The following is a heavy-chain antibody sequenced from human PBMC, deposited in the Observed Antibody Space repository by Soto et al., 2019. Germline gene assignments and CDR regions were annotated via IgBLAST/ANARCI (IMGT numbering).Heavy chain of an antibody. D-gene: IGHD3-22*01. CDR3: ARDLHNYYGSSGYYLGDGAFDI. J-gene: IGHJ3*02. CDR1: GFTFSSYS. Sequence: LRLSCAASGFTFSSYSINWVRQAPGKGLEWFSYITSDSSTISYADSVKGRFTVSRDNAKNSLYLQMNSLRDEDTAVYYCARDLHNYYGSSGYYLGDGAFDIWGQGTMVTVSS. V-gene: IGHV3-48*02. CDR2: ITSDSSTI.